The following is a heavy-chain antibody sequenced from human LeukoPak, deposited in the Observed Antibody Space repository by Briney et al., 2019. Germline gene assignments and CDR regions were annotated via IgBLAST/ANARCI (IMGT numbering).Heavy chain of an antibody. V-gene: IGHV4-59*01. D-gene: IGHD6-13*01. J-gene: IGHJ5*02. CDR3: ARVAAAAGIINWFDP. CDR2: IYYSGST. Sequence: SETLSLTCTVSGGSISSYYWSWIRQPPGKGLEWIGYIYYSGSTNYNPSLKSRVTISVDTSKNQFSLKLSSVTAADTAVYYCARVAAAAGIINWFDPWGQGTLVTVSS. CDR1: GGSISSYY.